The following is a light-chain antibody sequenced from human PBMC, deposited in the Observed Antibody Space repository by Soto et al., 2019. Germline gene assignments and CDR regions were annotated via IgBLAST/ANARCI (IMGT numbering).Light chain of an antibody. Sequence: AIQLTQSPSSLSASAGDRVTITCRASQDIRGALAWYQQKPGKPPKLLIFDVSSLQSGVPSRFSGSGSGTEFTLTISSLQPEDFATYYCQQFNTYPITFGQGTRLEIK. CDR1: QDIRGA. J-gene: IGKJ5*01. CDR3: QQFNTYPIT. V-gene: IGKV1-13*02. CDR2: DVS.